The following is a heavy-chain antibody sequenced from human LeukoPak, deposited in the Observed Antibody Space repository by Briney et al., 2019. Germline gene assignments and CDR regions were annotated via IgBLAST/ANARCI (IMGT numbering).Heavy chain of an antibody. Sequence: GGSLRLSCAASGFSLSNYGMHWVRQAPGRGLEWVAALLYDGNTKHYADSVKGRFTISRDISKNTFYLQMNSLTAEDTAVYYCARDHRPEIQYYYMDVWGKGTTVAVSS. D-gene: IGHD1-14*01. CDR1: GFSLSNYG. CDR3: ARDHRPEIQYYYMDV. CDR2: LLYDGNTK. J-gene: IGHJ6*03. V-gene: IGHV3-33*01.